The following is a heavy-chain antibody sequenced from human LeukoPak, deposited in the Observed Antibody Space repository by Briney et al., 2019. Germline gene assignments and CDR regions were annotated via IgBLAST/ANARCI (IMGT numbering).Heavy chain of an antibody. CDR1: GGSISGTNW. Sequence: SETLSLTCGVSGGSISGTNWWSWVRQPPGQGLEWIGEISLAGQTNYNPSLKSRVTISVDTSKNQFSLKLSSVTAADTAVYYCAGPRSSWIQLWLYWGQGTLVTVSS. J-gene: IGHJ4*02. D-gene: IGHD5-18*01. CDR2: ISLAGQT. CDR3: AGPRSSWIQLWLY. V-gene: IGHV4-4*02.